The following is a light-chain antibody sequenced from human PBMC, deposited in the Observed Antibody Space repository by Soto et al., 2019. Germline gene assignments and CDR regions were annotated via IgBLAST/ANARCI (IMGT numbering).Light chain of an antibody. CDR2: GAS. CDR1: QSVSSN. CDR3: QQSGNSPPT. V-gene: IGKV3-20*01. Sequence: IVRTTFPATLSFSPGERGPLSCRASQSVSSNLAWYQQKPGQAPRLLIYGASTRATGIPDRFSGSGSGTDFTLTIIRLEPEDFAVYYCQQSGNSPPTFGQGTKVDIK. J-gene: IGKJ1*01.